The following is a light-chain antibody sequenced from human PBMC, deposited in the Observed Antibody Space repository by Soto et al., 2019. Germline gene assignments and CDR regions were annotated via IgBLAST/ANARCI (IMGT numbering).Light chain of an antibody. CDR3: QQYYSPWT. J-gene: IGKJ1*01. V-gene: IGKV4-1*01. CDR1: QSVLYSSNNKNY. CDR2: WAS. Sequence: DIVMTQSPDSLAVSLGERATINCKSRQSVLYSSNNKNYLAWYQQKSGQPPKLLIYWASTRESGVPDRFSGSGSGTDFSLTISSVQAEDVAVYYCQQYYSPWTFGQGTKVEIK.